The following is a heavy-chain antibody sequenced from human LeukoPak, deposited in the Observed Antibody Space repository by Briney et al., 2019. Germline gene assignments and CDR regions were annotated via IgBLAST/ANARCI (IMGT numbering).Heavy chain of an antibody. D-gene: IGHD5-12*01. V-gene: IGHV3-23*01. CDR1: GFTFSSYG. J-gene: IGHJ5*02. CDR3: ARGYSHNSVGWLDP. Sequence: PAGSLRLSCAASGFTFSSYGMHWVRQAPGTGLEWVGSLTDSGDATYYADSVKGRLTISRDNSNSTLYLHISGLRDEDTAVYYCARGYSHNSVGWLDPWGQGTLVTVSS. CDR2: LTDSGDAT.